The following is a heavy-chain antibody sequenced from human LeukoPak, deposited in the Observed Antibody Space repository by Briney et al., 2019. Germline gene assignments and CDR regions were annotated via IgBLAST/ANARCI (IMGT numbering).Heavy chain of an antibody. CDR3: ARDSLMAEGLFDY. V-gene: IGHV3-30*02. Sequence: GGSLRLSCAASGFTFSNFGMHWVRQAPGKGLEWVAFIRFDGTSEFYADSVKARFTISRDNAKNSLYLQMNSLRAEDTAVYYCARDSLMAEGLFDYWGQGTLVTVSS. CDR1: GFTFSNFG. D-gene: IGHD5-24*01. CDR2: IRFDGTSE. J-gene: IGHJ4*02.